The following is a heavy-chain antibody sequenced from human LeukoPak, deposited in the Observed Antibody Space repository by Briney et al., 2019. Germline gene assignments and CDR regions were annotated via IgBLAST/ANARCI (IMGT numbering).Heavy chain of an antibody. CDR2: ISSGSSIT. J-gene: IGHJ4*02. V-gene: IGHV3-48*01. CDR1: EFSFRIYN. Sequence: GGSLRLSCAASEFSFRIYNMNLVRQAPGKGLEWVAYISSGSSITHYADSVKGRFTISRDNAKNSVYLQMNSLRAEDTAVYYCARIDSSGYLSSDYWGQGTLVTVSS. D-gene: IGHD3-22*01. CDR3: ARIDSSGYLSSDY.